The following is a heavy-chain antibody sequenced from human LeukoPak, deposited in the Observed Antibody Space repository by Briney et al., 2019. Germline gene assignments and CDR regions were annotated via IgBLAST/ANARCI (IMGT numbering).Heavy chain of an antibody. J-gene: IGHJ6*02. CDR2: ITNTGNT. Sequence: SETLSLTCTVSGDSISNSAYYWVWIRPPPGQGLEWIGTITNTGNTYSNPSLKSRVTISIDTSRTQISLKLTFVTAADTAVFYCARKTPGTSVDVWGQGTPVTVSS. CDR1: GDSISNSAYY. CDR3: ARKTPGTSVDV. D-gene: IGHD3-10*01. V-gene: IGHV4-39*01.